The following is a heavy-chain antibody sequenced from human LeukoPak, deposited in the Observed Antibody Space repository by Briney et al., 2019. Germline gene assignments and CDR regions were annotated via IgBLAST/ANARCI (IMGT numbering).Heavy chain of an antibody. J-gene: IGHJ4*02. CDR2: MNPNSGNT. D-gene: IGHD6-19*01. V-gene: IGHV1-8*01. CDR1: GYTFTSYD. CDR3: ARGRYSSRGFDY. Sequence: ASVKVSCKASGYTFTSYDINWVRQATGQGLEWMGWMNPNSGNTGYAQKFQGRVTMTRNTYISTAYMELSSLRSEDTAVYYCARGRYSSRGFDYSGQGTLGTVSS.